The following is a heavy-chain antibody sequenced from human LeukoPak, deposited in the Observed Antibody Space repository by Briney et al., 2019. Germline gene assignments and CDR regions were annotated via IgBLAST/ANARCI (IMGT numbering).Heavy chain of an antibody. V-gene: IGHV1-69*01. J-gene: IGHJ4*02. D-gene: IGHD3-22*01. CDR2: IIPIFGTA. Sequence: SVKVSCKASGGTFSSYAISWVRQAPGQGLEWMGGIIPIFGTANYAQKFQGRVTITADESTSTAYMELSSLRSEDTAVYYCAKVRDYYDSSGPPGYWGQGTLVTVSS. CDR1: GGTFSSYA. CDR3: AKVRDYYDSSGPPGY.